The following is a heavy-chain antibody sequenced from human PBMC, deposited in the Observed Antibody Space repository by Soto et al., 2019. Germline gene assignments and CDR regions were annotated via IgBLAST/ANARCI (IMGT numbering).Heavy chain of an antibody. V-gene: IGHV3-30*18. CDR3: AKEGMNYHYYMDV. D-gene: IGHD3-10*01. J-gene: IGHJ6*03. Sequence: SLRLSCAAPAFTFNNYGMHWVRQGPGKGLEWVAVISYDGSSKYYADSVKGRITISRDNSKNTLYLQMNSLRVEDTAVYYCAKEGMNYHYYMDVWG. CDR2: ISYDGSSK. CDR1: AFTFNNYG.